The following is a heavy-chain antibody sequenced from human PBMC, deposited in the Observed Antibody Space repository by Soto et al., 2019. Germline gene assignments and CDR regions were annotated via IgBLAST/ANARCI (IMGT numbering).Heavy chain of an antibody. CDR3: AKDLYVQPPSGWFDP. CDR1: GFTLITYA. Sequence: GGSLRLSCSVSGFTLITYAFHWVRQTPGKGLEWVSAITGRGDSTYYADSVKGRFTISRDNSKSTLYLQMMSLRAEDTAVYYCAKDLYVQPPSGWFDPWGQGTVVTVSS. D-gene: IGHD1-26*01. J-gene: IGHJ5*02. CDR2: ITGRGDST. V-gene: IGHV3-23*01.